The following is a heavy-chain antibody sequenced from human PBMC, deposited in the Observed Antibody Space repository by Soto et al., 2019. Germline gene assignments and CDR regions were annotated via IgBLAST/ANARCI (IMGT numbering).Heavy chain of an antibody. J-gene: IGHJ4*02. Sequence: QVQLVQSGAEVKKPGASVKVSCKASGYTFTSYGISWVRQAPGQGLEWMGWINPYNGNTNYAQKLQGRVTMTTDTSTNTGYKELRSLRSDDTAVYYCARDWFGIDYWGQGTLVTVSS. V-gene: IGHV1-18*01. D-gene: IGHD3-16*01. CDR3: ARDWFGIDY. CDR2: INPYNGNT. CDR1: GYTFTSYG.